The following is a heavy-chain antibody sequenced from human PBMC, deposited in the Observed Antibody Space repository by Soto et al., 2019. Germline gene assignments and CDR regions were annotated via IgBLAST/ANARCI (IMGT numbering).Heavy chain of an antibody. CDR2: ISGSGGST. CDR3: AARETYYYDINYPGPPPPI. J-gene: IGHJ3*02. Sequence: GGSLRLSCAASGFTFSSYAMSWVRQAPGKGLEWVSAISGSGGSTYYADSVKGRFTISRDNSKNTLYLQMNSLRAEDTAVYYCAARETYYYDINYPGPPPPIWGQGTMVTVSS. CDR1: GFTFSSYA. D-gene: IGHD3-22*01. V-gene: IGHV3-23*01.